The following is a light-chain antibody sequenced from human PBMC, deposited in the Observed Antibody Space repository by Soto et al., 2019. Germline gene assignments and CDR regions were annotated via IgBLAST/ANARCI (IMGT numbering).Light chain of an antibody. J-gene: IGKJ2*01. Sequence: EILLTQSPDTLSLSPGERATISSRASQSVSSSYLAWYQQRPGQVPRLLIHGASTRATGIPARFSGSGSGTEFTLTISSLQSEDFAVYYCQQCDNWPRTFGQGTKVDIK. CDR2: GAS. V-gene: IGKV3-15*01. CDR1: QSVSSSY. CDR3: QQCDNWPRT.